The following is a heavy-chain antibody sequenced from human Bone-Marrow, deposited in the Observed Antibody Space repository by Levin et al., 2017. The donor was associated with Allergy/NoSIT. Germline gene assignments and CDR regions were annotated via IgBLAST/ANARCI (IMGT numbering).Heavy chain of an antibody. CDR1: GFTFSGYW. CDR2: INRDGGDG. CDR3: ARNGAWSLEF. Sequence: PGGSLRLSCASSGFTFSGYWMAWVRQAPGKGLEWVANINRDGGDGYYVDSVKGRFTISRDNARNSLDLQMNSLRVEDTAVYYCARNGAWSLEFWGQGTLVTVSS. D-gene: IGHD2-8*01. J-gene: IGHJ4*02. V-gene: IGHV3-7*02.